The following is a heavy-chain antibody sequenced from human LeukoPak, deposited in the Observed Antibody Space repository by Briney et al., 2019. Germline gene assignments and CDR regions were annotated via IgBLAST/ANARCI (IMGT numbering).Heavy chain of an antibody. Sequence: GGSLRLSCAASGFNFRNYPMHWVRQAPGKGLEYVSAIGDNGDTTYYEDSVKGRVTISRDNSKNTLYLQLSSLRVEDTAVYYCVKDEGYCSSVSCSPSYWGQGTLVTVSS. D-gene: IGHD2-2*01. CDR3: VKDEGYCSSVSCSPSY. V-gene: IGHV3-64D*06. CDR1: GFNFRNYP. J-gene: IGHJ4*02. CDR2: IGDNGDTT.